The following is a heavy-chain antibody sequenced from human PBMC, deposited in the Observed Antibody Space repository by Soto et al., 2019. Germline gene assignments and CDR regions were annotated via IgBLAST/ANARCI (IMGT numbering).Heavy chain of an antibody. J-gene: IGHJ4*02. CDR1: GASISSGSYY. V-gene: IGHV4-39*01. CDR3: ARQGECGSTRCYGY. D-gene: IGHD2-2*01. Sequence: QLQLQESGPGLVKPSETLSLTCTVSGASISSGSYYWGWVRQPPGTGLEWIANAFSDGTTYYSPSLNSRVTISVDTSKNQFSLRLRSVTTADTAVYYCARQGECGSTRCYGYWGQGTLGTVSS. CDR2: AFSDGTT.